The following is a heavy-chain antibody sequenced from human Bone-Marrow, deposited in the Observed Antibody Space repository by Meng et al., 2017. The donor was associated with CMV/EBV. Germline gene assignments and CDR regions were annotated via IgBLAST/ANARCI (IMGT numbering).Heavy chain of an antibody. V-gene: IGHV1-69*05. D-gene: IGHD5-12*01. CDR1: GGTFSSYA. CDR3: ARVPGGYEDNDWFDP. J-gene: IGHJ5*02. CDR2: IIPIFGTA. Sequence: SVKVSCKASGGTFSSYAISWVRQAPGQGLEWMGGIIPIFGTANYAQKFQGRVTITTDESTSTAYMELSSLRSEDTAVYYCARVPGGYEDNDWFDPWGQGTLVTVSS.